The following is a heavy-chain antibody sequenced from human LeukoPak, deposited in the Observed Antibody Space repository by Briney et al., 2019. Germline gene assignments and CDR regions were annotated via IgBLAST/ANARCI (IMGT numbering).Heavy chain of an antibody. J-gene: IGHJ1*01. Sequence: SETLSLTCAVYGGSFSGYYWSWIRQPPGKGLEWIGEINHSGSTNYNPSLKSRVTISVDTSKNQFSLKLSSVTAADTAVYYCARGGRRYFQHWGQGTLVTVSS. V-gene: IGHV4-34*01. CDR1: GGSFSGYY. D-gene: IGHD1-14*01. CDR3: ARGGRRYFQH. CDR2: INHSGST.